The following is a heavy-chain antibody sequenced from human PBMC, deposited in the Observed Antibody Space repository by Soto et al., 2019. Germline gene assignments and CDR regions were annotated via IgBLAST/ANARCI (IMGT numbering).Heavy chain of an antibody. CDR1: GVSIRSYY. J-gene: IGHJ3*02. V-gene: IGHV4-59*08. CDR2: IYYSGST. Sequence: SETLSLTCTVSGVSIRSYYWRWIRLPPGKGLVWIGYIYYSGSTNYNPSLKSRVTISVDTSKNQFSLKLSSVTAADTAVYYCARHKVYYDILTGYSNHDAFDIWGQGTMVT. CDR3: ARHKVYYDILTGYSNHDAFDI. D-gene: IGHD3-9*01.